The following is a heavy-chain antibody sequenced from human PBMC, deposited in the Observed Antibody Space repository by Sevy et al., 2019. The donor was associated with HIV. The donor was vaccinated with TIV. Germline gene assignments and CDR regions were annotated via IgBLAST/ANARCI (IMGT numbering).Heavy chain of an antibody. CDR3: ERGGDFNDRSAKRDFDY. CDR2: IWNDGSNK. D-gene: IGHD3-22*01. Sequence: LSLTCAASGFTFSNYGMHWVRQAPGKGLEWVAVIWNDGSNKYYADSVKGRFTISRDNSKNTLYLQMNSLRVEDTAVYFCERGGDFNDRSAKRDFDYWGQGTLVTVSS. V-gene: IGHV3-33*01. J-gene: IGHJ4*02. CDR1: GFTFSNYG.